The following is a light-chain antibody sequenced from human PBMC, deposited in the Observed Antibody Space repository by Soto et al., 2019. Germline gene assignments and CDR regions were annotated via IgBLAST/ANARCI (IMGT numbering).Light chain of an antibody. Sequence: LALTQSPGTMSLSPGERATLSCRASQSVSSSYLGWYQQKPGQAPRLLIYGASSRATGIPGRFSGIVSGTDGTITISRLEPEDGAVYYGHQSSVSTITFGQGTRLEIK. V-gene: IGKV3-20*01. CDR3: HQSSVSTIT. J-gene: IGKJ5*01. CDR1: QSVSSSY. CDR2: GAS.